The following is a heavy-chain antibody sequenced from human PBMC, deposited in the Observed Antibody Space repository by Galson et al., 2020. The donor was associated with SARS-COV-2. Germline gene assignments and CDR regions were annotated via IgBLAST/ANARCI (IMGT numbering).Heavy chain of an antibody. CDR3: ARTRTVVAATGWN. Sequence: GESLKISCAASGFTFSSYWMSWVRQAPGKGLEWVANIKQDGSEKYYVDSVKGRFTISRDNAKNSLYLQMNSLRAEDTAVYYCARTRTVVAATGWNWGQGTLVTVSS. J-gene: IGHJ4*02. CDR2: IKQDGSEK. V-gene: IGHV3-7*01. CDR1: GFTFSSYW. D-gene: IGHD2-15*01.